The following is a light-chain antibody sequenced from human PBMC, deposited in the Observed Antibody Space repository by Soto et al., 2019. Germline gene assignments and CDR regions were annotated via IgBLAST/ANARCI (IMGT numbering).Light chain of an antibody. J-gene: IGKJ1*01. CDR1: QSVSDY. CDR3: QQYGSSGRT. V-gene: IGKV3-11*01. Sequence: ETVLTQSPARLSLSPGERATLSCRAGQSVSDYLAWYQQKPGQPPRLLFFDASNRVTGVPARFSAGGSGTDFTLIISNLEPEDFAVYYCQQYGSSGRTFGQGAKVDI. CDR2: DAS.